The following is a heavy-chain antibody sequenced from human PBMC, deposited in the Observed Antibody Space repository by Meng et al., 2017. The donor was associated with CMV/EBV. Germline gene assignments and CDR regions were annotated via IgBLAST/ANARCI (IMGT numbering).Heavy chain of an antibody. V-gene: IGHV3-74*01. CDR2: INSDGSST. CDR3: ARSDDFWNANNY. J-gene: IGHJ4*02. Sequence: GGSLRLSCAASGFTFSSYWMHWVRQAPGKGLVWVSRINSDGSSTSYADSVKGRFTISRDNAKNTLYLQMNSLRAEDTAVYYCARSDDFWNANNYWGLGTLVTVSS. CDR1: GFTFSSYW. D-gene: IGHD3-3*01.